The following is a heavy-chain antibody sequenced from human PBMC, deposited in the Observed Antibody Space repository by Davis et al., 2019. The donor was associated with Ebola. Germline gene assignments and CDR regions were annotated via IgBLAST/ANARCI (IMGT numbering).Heavy chain of an antibody. CDR1: GGSFSGYY. D-gene: IGHD6-6*01. Sequence: SETLSLTCAVYGGSFSGYYWSWIRQPPGKGLEWIGEINHSGSTNYNPSLKSRVTISVDTSKNQFSLKLSSVTAADTAVYYCARVRRGWQLGRFDYWGQGTLVTVSS. CDR2: INHSGST. V-gene: IGHV4-34*01. J-gene: IGHJ4*02. CDR3: ARVRRGWQLGRFDY.